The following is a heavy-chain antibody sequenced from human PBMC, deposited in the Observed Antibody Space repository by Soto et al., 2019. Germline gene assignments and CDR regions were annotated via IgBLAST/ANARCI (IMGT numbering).Heavy chain of an antibody. CDR1: GFTFSSYS. Sequence: GGSLRLSCAARGFTFSSYSMNWVRQAPGKXLEWVSSISSSSSYIYYADSVKGRFTISRDNAKNSLYLQMNSLRAEDTAVYYCARSSTTGYYYYYYGMDVWGQGTTVTVSS. V-gene: IGHV3-21*01. CDR3: ARSSTTGYYYYYYGMDV. CDR2: ISSSSSYI. D-gene: IGHD4-4*01. J-gene: IGHJ6*02.